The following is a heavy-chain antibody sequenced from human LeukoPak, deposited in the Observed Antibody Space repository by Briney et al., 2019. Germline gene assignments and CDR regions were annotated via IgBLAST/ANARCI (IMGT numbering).Heavy chain of an antibody. V-gene: IGHV3-11*01. Sequence: GGSLRLSCAASGFTFSDYYMSWIRQAPGKGPKWVSYISSSGSTIYYADSVKGRFTISWDNAKNSLYLQMNSLRAEDTAVYYCARDRVGAPIQLWGQGTLVTVSS. CDR2: ISSSGSTI. J-gene: IGHJ4*02. CDR3: ARDRVGAPIQL. D-gene: IGHD5-18*01. CDR1: GFTFSDYY.